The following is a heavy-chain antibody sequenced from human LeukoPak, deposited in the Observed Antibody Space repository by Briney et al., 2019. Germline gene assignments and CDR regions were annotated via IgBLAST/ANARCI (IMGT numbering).Heavy chain of an antibody. V-gene: IGHV4-59*08. Sequence: SETLSLTCTVSGGSISSYYWSWIRQPPGKGLEWIGYIYYSGSTNYNPSLKSRVTISVDTSKNQFTLKLSSVTAADTAVYYCARQGGLFDYWGQGTLVTVSS. D-gene: IGHD1-26*01. CDR1: GGSISSYY. CDR2: IYYSGST. CDR3: ARQGGLFDY. J-gene: IGHJ4*02.